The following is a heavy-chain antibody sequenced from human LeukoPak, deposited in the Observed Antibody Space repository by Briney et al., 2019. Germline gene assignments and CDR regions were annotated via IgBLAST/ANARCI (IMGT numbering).Heavy chain of an antibody. V-gene: IGHV1-69*01. Sequence: SVKVSCRASGGTFSSYAISWVRQAPGQGLEWMGGIIPIFGTANYAQKFQGRVTITADESTSTAYMELSSLRSEDTAVYYCARRMSGQTGFDYWGQGTLVTVSS. CDR3: ARRMSGQTGFDY. D-gene: IGHD1-14*01. CDR1: GGTFSSYA. J-gene: IGHJ4*02. CDR2: IIPIFGTA.